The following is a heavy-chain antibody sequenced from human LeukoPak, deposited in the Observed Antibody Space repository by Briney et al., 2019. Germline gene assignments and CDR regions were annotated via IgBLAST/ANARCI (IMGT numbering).Heavy chain of an antibody. CDR1: GGSISSSSYY. J-gene: IGHJ6*03. Sequence: PSETLSLTCTVSGGSISSSSYYWGWIRQPPGKGLEWFGSIYYSGSTYYNPSLKSRVTISVDTSKNQFSLKLSSVTAADTAVYYCARAVGSGSFQTYYYYMDVWGKGTTVTISS. CDR3: ARAVGSGSFQTYYYYMDV. V-gene: IGHV4-39*01. CDR2: IYYSGST. D-gene: IGHD3-10*01.